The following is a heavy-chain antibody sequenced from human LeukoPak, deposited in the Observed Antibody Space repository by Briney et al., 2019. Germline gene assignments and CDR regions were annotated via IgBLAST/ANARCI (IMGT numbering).Heavy chain of an antibody. CDR1: GYTSSSPD. Sequence: ASVKVSCKASGYTSSSPDINWVRQATGRGLEWLGWMNPRDNTGYAQRFQGRVTLTRDRSIKTAYMELSSLRSDDTAVYYCARYIQGVGFDIWGQGTMVTVSA. CDR2: MNPRDNT. J-gene: IGHJ3*02. D-gene: IGHD5-18*01. V-gene: IGHV1-8*01. CDR3: ARYIQGVGFDI.